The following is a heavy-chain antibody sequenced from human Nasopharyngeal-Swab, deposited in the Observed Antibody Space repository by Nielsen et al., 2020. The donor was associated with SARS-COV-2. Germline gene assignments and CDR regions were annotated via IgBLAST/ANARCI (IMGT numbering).Heavy chain of an antibody. V-gene: IGHV1-46*01. Sequence: ASVKVSCKASGYTFTSYYMHWVRQAPGQGLEWMGIINPSGGSTSYAQKFQGRVTTTRDTSTSTVYMELSSLRSEDTAVYYCARAVKYYYGSGSYLLDYWGQGTLVTVSS. CDR2: INPSGGST. CDR3: ARAVKYYYGSGSYLLDY. J-gene: IGHJ4*02. CDR1: GYTFTSYY. D-gene: IGHD3-10*01.